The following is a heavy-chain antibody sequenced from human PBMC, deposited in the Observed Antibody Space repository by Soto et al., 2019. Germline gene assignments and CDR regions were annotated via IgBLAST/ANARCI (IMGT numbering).Heavy chain of an antibody. CDR3: ARVGSTSAAGVLDY. V-gene: IGHV3-11*06. D-gene: IGHD6-13*01. CDR2: ISSSGSHT. J-gene: IGHJ4*02. Sequence: GGSLRLSCAASGFTFSDFYMSWIRQAPGKGLEWVSYISSSGSHTPYADSVKGRFTISRDNAKNSVYLQMNSLRAEDTAVYYCARVGSTSAAGVLDYWGQGTLVTVSS. CDR1: GFTFSDFY.